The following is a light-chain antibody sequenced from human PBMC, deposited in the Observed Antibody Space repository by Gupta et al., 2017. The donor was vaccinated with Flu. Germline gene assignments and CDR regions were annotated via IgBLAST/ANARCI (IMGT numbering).Light chain of an antibody. Sequence: QSALTQPPSASGSPGQSVTISCTGTRSDVGGYNYVSWYQQHPGKAPNLIIYEVSYRPSGVPARFSGSKSANTAYLTVSGLQAEEEAEYHCCAFAGYDTHGVVFGGGTKLTVL. J-gene: IGLJ2*01. CDR1: RSDVGGYNY. CDR3: CAFAGYDTHGVV. V-gene: IGLV2-8*01. CDR2: EVS.